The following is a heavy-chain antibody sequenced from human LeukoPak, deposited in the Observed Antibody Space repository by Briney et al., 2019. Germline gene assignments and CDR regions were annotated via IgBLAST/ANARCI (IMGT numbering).Heavy chain of an antibody. CDR2: ISASGDST. D-gene: IGHD1-26*01. Sequence: GGSLRLSCAASRFPFSSYAMSWVRQAPGKGLEWVSGISASGDSTHYADSVKGRFTISRDNSRNTLYLQMNSLRAEDTAVYYCAKGSGTYYISIDYWGQGSLVTVSS. CDR1: RFPFSSYA. J-gene: IGHJ4*02. V-gene: IGHV3-23*01. CDR3: AKGSGTYYISIDY.